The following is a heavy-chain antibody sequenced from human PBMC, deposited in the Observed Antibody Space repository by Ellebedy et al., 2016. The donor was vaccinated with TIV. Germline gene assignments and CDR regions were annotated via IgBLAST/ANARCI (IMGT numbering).Heavy chain of an antibody. CDR2: IFHSGST. D-gene: IGHD5-12*01. V-gene: IGHV4-4*02. CDR3: ARHEYSGYEYFNDY. CDR1: GGSISSSDW. Sequence: SETLSLTXAVSGGSISSSDWWSWVRQPPGKGLEWIGEIFHSGSTNYNPSLASRVTISVDESKNHFSLTLNSVTAADTAVYYCARHEYSGYEYFNDYWGQGTLVTVSS. J-gene: IGHJ4*02.